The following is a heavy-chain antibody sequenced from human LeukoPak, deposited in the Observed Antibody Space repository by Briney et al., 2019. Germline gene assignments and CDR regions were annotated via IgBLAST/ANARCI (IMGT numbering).Heavy chain of an antibody. Sequence: GGSLRLSCAASGFTFSSYAMHWVRQAPGKGLEYVSAISSNGGSTYYANSVKGRFTISRDNSENTLYLQMGSLRAEDMAVYYCAKVSRWLQFSFDYWGQGTLVTVSS. CDR2: ISSNGGST. D-gene: IGHD5-24*01. J-gene: IGHJ4*02. V-gene: IGHV3-64*01. CDR1: GFTFSSYA. CDR3: AKVSRWLQFSFDY.